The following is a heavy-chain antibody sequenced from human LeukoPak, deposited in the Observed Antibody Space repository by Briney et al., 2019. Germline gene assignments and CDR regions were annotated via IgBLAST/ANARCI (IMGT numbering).Heavy chain of an antibody. J-gene: IGHJ4*02. V-gene: IGHV3-11*05. CDR1: GFTFSDYY. Sequence: GGSLRLSCAASGFTFSDYYMSWIRQAPGKGLEWISYISSSSNYTNYADSVKGRFTISRDNAKNSLYLQMNSLRAEDTAVYYCARDRRVSGFDYWGQGTLVTVSS. CDR3: ARDRRVSGFDY. CDR2: ISSSSNYT.